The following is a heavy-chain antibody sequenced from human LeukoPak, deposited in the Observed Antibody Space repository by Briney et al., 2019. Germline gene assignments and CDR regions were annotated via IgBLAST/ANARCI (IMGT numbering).Heavy chain of an antibody. D-gene: IGHD2-2*01. CDR3: ARGPRVGYCSSTSCFFDY. Sequence: PSETLSLTCTVSGGSISSYYWSWIRQPPGKGLEWIGYIYYSGSTNYNPSLKSRVTISVDTSKNQFSLKLSSVTAADTAVYYCARGPRVGYCSSTSCFFDYWGQGTLVTVSS. CDR1: GGSISSYY. CDR2: IYYSGST. J-gene: IGHJ4*02. V-gene: IGHV4-59*01.